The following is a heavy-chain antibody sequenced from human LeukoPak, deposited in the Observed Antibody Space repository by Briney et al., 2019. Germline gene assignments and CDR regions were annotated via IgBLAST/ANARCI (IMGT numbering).Heavy chain of an antibody. CDR3: AKDAYNWNSKSGSGSYYPDY. CDR1: GFTFSSYA. J-gene: IGHJ4*02. Sequence: PGGSLRLSCAASGFTFSSYAMSWVRQAPGKGLEWVSAISGSGGSTYYADSVKGRFTISRDNSKNTLYLQMNSLRAEDTAVYYFAKDAYNWNSKSGSGSYYPDYWGQGTLVTVSS. D-gene: IGHD3-10*01. V-gene: IGHV3-23*01. CDR2: ISGSGGST.